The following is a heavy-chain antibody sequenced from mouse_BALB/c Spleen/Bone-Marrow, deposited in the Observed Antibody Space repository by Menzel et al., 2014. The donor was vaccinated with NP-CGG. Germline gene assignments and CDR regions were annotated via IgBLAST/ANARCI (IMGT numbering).Heavy chain of an antibody. J-gene: IGHJ4*01. V-gene: IGHV7-3*02. Sequence: EVKLVESGGGLVQPGGSLRLSCATSGFTFTDYYMSWVRQPPGKALEWLGFIRNKANGYTTEYSASVKGRLTISRDNSQSIQYHQMNTLRAEDSATYCCARIGRSFYDYAMDYWGQGTSVTVSS. CDR1: GFTFTDYY. CDR2: IRNKANGYTT. D-gene: IGHD1-1*01. CDR3: ARIGRSFYDYAMDY.